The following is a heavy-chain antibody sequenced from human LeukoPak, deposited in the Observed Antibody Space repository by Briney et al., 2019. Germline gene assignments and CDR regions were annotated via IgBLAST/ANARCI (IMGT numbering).Heavy chain of an antibody. CDR2: IYYSGST. Sequence: SETLSLTCTVSGGSISSYYWSWIRQPPGKGLEWIGYIYYSGSTNYNPSLKSRVTISVDTPKNQFSLKLSSVTAADTAVYYCARHAGQRYFDYWGQGTLVTVSS. CDR3: ARHAGQRYFDY. J-gene: IGHJ4*02. CDR1: GGSISSYY. D-gene: IGHD6-25*01. V-gene: IGHV4-59*08.